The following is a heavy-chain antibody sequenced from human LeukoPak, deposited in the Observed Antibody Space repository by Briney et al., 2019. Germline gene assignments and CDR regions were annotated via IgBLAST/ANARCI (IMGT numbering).Heavy chain of an antibody. Sequence: SETLSLTCAVYGGSFSGYYWSWIRQPPGKGLEWIGEINHSGSTNYNPSLKSRVTISADTSKNQFSLKLSSVTAADTAVYHCARTVPNSSGWPLSVGHDAFDIWGQGTMVTVSS. D-gene: IGHD6-19*01. J-gene: IGHJ3*02. CDR3: ARTVPNSSGWPLSVGHDAFDI. CDR1: GGSFSGYY. CDR2: INHSGST. V-gene: IGHV4-34*01.